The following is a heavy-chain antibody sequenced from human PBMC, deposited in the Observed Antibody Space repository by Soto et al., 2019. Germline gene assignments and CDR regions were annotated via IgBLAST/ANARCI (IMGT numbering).Heavy chain of an antibody. J-gene: IGHJ4*02. CDR1: GFTFSGSA. CDR3: TRLYCCGDCDFDS. CDR2: IRDKANSYAT. V-gene: IGHV3-73*02. D-gene: IGHD2-21*02. Sequence: EVQLVESGGGLVQPGGSLKLSCAASGFTFSGSAMHWVRQASGQGLEWVGRIRDKANSYATAYTASVKGRFTISRDDSKNTAYLQMNRLNPEDTAVYYCTRLYCCGDCDFDSWGQGTLVTVSS.